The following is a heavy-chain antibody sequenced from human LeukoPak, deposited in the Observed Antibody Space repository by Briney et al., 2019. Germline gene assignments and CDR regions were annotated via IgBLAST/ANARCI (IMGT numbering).Heavy chain of an antibody. CDR2: IIPIFGTA. CDR1: GGTFSSYV. CDR3: AWVEGGYYRPHYYMDV. D-gene: IGHD3-3*01. Sequence: ASVKVSCQPFGGTFSSYVISWVRQAPGQGLEWMGGIIPIFGTANYAQKLQGRVTITAEESTSTAYMELSSLRSEDTAVYYCAWVEGGYYRPHYYMDVWGKGTTVTVSS. J-gene: IGHJ6*03. V-gene: IGHV1-69*13.